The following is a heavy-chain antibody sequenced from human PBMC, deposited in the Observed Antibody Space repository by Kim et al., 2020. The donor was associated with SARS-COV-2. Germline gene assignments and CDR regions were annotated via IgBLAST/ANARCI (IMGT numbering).Heavy chain of an antibody. CDR3: AKDRLPIVVVTAIFDY. Sequence: GGSLRLSCAASGFTFSSYAMSWVRQAPGKGLEWVSAISGSGGSTYYADSVKGRFTISRDNSKNTLYLQMNSLRAEDTAVYYCAKDRLPIVVVTAIFDYWGQGTLVTVSS. D-gene: IGHD2-21*02. CDR2: ISGSGGST. J-gene: IGHJ4*02. CDR1: GFTFSSYA. V-gene: IGHV3-23*01.